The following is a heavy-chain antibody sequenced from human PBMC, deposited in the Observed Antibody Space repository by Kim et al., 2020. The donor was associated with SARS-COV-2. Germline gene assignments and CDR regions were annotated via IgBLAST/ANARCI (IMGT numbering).Heavy chain of an antibody. CDR1: GGTFSSYA. Sequence: SVKVSCKASGGTFSSYAISWVRQAPGQGLEWMGGIIPIFGTANYAQKFQGRVTITADESTSTAYMELSSLRSEDTAVYYCAVRYSSSWFLTVFDYWGQGTLVTVSS. V-gene: IGHV1-69*13. CDR2: IIPIFGTA. CDR3: AVRYSSSWFLTVFDY. D-gene: IGHD6-13*01. J-gene: IGHJ4*02.